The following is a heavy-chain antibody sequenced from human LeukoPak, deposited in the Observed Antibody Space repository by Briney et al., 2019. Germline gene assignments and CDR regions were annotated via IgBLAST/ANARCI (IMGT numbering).Heavy chain of an antibody. CDR3: ARGGRGYSYGSSYFDY. CDR2: IYPGDSDT. V-gene: IGHV5-51*01. D-gene: IGHD5-18*01. Sequence: GESLKISCKGSGYSFTSYWIGWVRQMPGKGLEWIGIIYPGDSDTRYSPSFQGQVTISADKSISTAYLQWSSLKASDTAMYYCARGGRGYSYGSSYFDYWGQGTLVTVSS. CDR1: GYSFTSYW. J-gene: IGHJ4*02.